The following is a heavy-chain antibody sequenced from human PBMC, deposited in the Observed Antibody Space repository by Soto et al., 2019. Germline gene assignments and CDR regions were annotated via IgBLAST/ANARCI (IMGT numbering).Heavy chain of an antibody. J-gene: IGHJ6*02. CDR3: ARANMVTLPYYYYYGMDV. V-gene: IGHV4-61*01. D-gene: IGHD2-21*02. Sequence: SETLSLTCTVSGGSVSSGSYYWSWIRQPPGKGLEWIGYIYYSGSTNYNPSLKSRVTISVETSKNQFSLKLSSVTAADTAVYYCARANMVTLPYYYYYGMDVWGQGTTVTVSS. CDR2: IYYSGST. CDR1: GGSVSSGSYY.